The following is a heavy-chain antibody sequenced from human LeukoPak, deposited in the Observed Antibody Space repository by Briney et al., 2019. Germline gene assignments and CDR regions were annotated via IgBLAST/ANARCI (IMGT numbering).Heavy chain of an antibody. V-gene: IGHV4-34*01. CDR3: ARGFRLDS. Sequence: SETLSLTCAVYGGSFCGYYWSWIRQPPGKGLEWIGEINHSGSTNYNPSLKSRVTISVDTSKNQFSLKLSSVTAADTAVYYCARGFRLDSWGQGTLVTVSS. J-gene: IGHJ4*02. CDR1: GGSFCGYY. CDR2: INHSGST. D-gene: IGHD2-21*01.